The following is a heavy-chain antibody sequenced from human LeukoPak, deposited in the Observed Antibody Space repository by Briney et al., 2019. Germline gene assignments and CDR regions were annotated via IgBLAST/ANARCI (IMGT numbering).Heavy chain of an antibody. CDR1: GGSISSYY. J-gene: IGHJ6*03. D-gene: IGHD5-12*01. V-gene: IGHV4-4*09. CDR3: ARQGSGIVATQSHNYYYYYMDV. Sequence: SETLSLTCTVSGGSISSYYWSWIRQPPGKGLEWIGYIYTSGSTNYNPSLKSRVTISVGTSKNQFSLKLSSVTAADTAVYYCARQGSGIVATQSHNYYYYYMDVWGKGTTVTVSS. CDR2: IYTSGST.